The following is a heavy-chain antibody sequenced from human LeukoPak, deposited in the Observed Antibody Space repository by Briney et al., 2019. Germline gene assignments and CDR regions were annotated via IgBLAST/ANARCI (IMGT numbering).Heavy chain of an antibody. CDR1: GFTITTNY. D-gene: IGHD6-19*01. CDR3: ASLQWLVRDY. CDR2: IYGDDET. J-gene: IGHJ4*02. V-gene: IGHV3-53*01. Sequence: GGSLRLSCAASGFTITTNYMSWVRQAPGRGLEWVAVIYGDDETNYSDSVKGRFTISRDNSKNTFYLQMNSLRAEDTAVYYCASLQWLVRDYWGQGTLVTVSS.